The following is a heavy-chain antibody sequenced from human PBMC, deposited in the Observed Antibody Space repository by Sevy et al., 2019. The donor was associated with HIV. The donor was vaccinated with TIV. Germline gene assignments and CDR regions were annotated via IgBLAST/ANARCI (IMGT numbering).Heavy chain of an antibody. CDR1: GVSFNTYT. Sequence: ASVKVSCKTSGVSFNTYTISWVRQAPGQGLEWVGTVIPVFGVTKYAETLQDRLTITAEAVTSTVHMELSSLTSDDTAIYYCARDGSTVLDDYDNIYMDTWGQGTTVTVSS. V-gene: IGHV1-69*13. CDR3: ARDGSTVLDDYDNIYMDT. CDR2: VIPVFGVT. J-gene: IGHJ6*03. D-gene: IGHD3-22*01.